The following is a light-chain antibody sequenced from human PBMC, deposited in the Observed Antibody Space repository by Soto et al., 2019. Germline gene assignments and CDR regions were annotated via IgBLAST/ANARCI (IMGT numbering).Light chain of an antibody. Sequence: EIVLTQSPVTLSLSPGERATLSCRASQSVSSYLAWYQQKPGQAPRLLIYDASNRATGIPARFSGSGSGTDFTLTISSLEPEDFAVYYCQQRSNRLTFGGGTKVEIK. J-gene: IGKJ4*01. CDR1: QSVSSY. CDR3: QQRSNRLT. V-gene: IGKV3-11*01. CDR2: DAS.